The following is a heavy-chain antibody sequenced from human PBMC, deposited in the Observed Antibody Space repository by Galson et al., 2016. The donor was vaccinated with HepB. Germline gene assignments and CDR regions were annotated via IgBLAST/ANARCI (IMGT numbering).Heavy chain of an antibody. CDR1: GFTFSDYY. V-gene: IGHV3-11*01. CDR2: ISSSGSYI. CDR3: ARGDRHSSSWWGFDY. Sequence: SLRLSCAASGFTFSDYYMNWIRQAPGKGLEWVSYISSSGSYIYYADSVKGRFTISRDNAKNSLYLQMDSLRAEDTAVYYCARGDRHSSSWWGFDYWGRGTLVTVAS. J-gene: IGHJ4*02. D-gene: IGHD6-13*01.